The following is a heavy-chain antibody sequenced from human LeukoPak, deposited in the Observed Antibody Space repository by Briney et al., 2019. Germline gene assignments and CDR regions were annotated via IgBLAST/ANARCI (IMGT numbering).Heavy chain of an antibody. CDR1: GFTFSSYS. D-gene: IGHD3-3*01. J-gene: IGHJ3*02. Sequence: PGGSLRLSCAASGFTFSSYSMNWVRQAPGKGLEWVSSISSSSYIYYADSVKGRFTISRDNAKNSLYLQMNSLRAEDTAVYYCARDAVLSDFWSGYSPDAFDIWGQGTMVTVSS. CDR3: ARDAVLSDFWSGYSPDAFDI. CDR2: ISSSSYI. V-gene: IGHV3-21*01.